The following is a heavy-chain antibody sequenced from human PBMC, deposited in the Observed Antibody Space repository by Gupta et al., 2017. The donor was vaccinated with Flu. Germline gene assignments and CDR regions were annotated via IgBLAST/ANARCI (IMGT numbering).Heavy chain of an antibody. CDR3: ARREGSAWYEGIDY. CDR1: GFSFSIFG. V-gene: IGHV3-33*01. D-gene: IGHD6-19*01. Sequence: QVQLVESGGGVVPPGSSLRLSCASSGFSFSIFGIYWVRQAPGKGLEWVAVIWFDGKTIFYGDSVKGRFTITRDNSRNTGYLDMKSLRVEDTAVYFCARREGSAWYEGIDYWGQGTLLTVSS. J-gene: IGHJ4*02. CDR2: IWFDGKTI.